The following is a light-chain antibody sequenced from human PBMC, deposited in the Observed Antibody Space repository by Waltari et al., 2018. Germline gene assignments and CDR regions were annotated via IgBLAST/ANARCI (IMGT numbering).Light chain of an antibody. CDR3: QQYYGYPRT. J-gene: IGKJ1*01. CDR2: KAS. V-gene: IGKV1-5*03. CDR1: QSISSW. Sequence: DIQMTQSPSTLSASVGDRVTTTCRASQSISSWLAWYQQKPGKVPKFLIYKASTLESGVPSRFSGSGSGTEFTLTISGLQPDDFATYYCQQYYGYPRTFGQGTKVEFK.